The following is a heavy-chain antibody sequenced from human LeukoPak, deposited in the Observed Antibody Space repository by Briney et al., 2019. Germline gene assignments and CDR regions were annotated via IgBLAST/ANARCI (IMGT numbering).Heavy chain of an antibody. J-gene: IGHJ4*02. V-gene: IGHV3-74*01. CDR3: ARGTAATAGIDY. CDR2: INTDGSST. Sequence: GGSLRLSCAASGFTFSSYWMHWVRQAPGKGLVWVSHINTDGSSTTYGDSAKGRFTVSGDNAKNTLFLQMNSLRVEDTAVYYCARGTAATAGIDYWGQGTLVTVSS. D-gene: IGHD6-13*01. CDR1: GFTFSSYW.